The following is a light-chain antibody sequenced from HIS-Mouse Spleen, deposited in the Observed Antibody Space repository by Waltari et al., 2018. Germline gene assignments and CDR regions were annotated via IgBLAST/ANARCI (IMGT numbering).Light chain of an antibody. J-gene: IGLJ2*01. CDR2: DVS. CDR1: SRDVGGYNY. V-gene: IGLV2-14*03. CDR3: SSYTSSSFNVV. Sequence: QSALTQPASVSGSPGQSITIYCTGTSRDVGGYNYVSWYQQHPGKATKLMIYDVSNRPSGVSNRFSGSKSGNTASLTISGLQAEDEADYYCSSYTSSSFNVVFGGGTKLTVL.